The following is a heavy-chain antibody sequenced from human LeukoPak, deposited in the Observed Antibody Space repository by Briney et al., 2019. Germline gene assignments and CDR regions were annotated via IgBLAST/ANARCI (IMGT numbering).Heavy chain of an antibody. D-gene: IGHD3-10*01. CDR3: VRDPRRYGSGSYNWFDP. CDR2: IIPIFGTA. J-gene: IGHJ5*02. Sequence: TVKVSCTASVGTFSSYAISWVRQAPGQGLEWLGGIIPIFGTATYAQKCQARVTITADKTTSTAYMELSSLRSEDTAVYYCVRDPRRYGSGSYNWFDPWGQGTLVTVSS. CDR1: VGTFSSYA. V-gene: IGHV1-69*06.